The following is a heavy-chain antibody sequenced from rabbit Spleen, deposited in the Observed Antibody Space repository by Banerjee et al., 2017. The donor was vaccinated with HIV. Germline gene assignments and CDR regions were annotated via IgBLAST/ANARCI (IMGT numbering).Heavy chain of an antibody. D-gene: IGHD2-1*01. J-gene: IGHJ3*01. V-gene: IGHV1S40*01. Sequence: QSLEESGGDLVKPGTSLTLTCTASGFSFSSNYDICWVRQAPGKGLEWIGYIYTGDGTTGYASWVNGRFTISKTSSTTMTLQMTSLTGADTATYFCGRGGDWGSRFDLWGPGTLVTVS. CDR2: IYTGDGTT. CDR1: GFSFSSNYD. CDR3: GRGGDWGSRFDL.